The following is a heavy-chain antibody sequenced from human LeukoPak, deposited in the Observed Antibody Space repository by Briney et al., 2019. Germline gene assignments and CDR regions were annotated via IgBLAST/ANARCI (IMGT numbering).Heavy chain of an antibody. Sequence: GASVKVSCKASGGTFISYAISWVRQAPGQGLEWMGGIIPIFGTANYAQKFQGRVTITADESTSTAYMELSSLRSEDTAVYYCARDPYYYYYGMDVWDQGTTVTVSS. CDR1: GGTFISYA. J-gene: IGHJ6*02. CDR2: IIPIFGTA. V-gene: IGHV1-69*13. CDR3: ARDPYYYYYGMDV.